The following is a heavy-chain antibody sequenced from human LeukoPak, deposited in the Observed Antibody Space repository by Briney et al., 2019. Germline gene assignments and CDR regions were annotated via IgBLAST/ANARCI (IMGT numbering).Heavy chain of an antibody. J-gene: IGHJ5*02. CDR1: GGTFSSYA. V-gene: IGHV1-69*13. D-gene: IGHD2-2*01. CDR2: IIPIFGTA. Sequence: SVKVSCKASGGTFSSYAISWVRQAPGQGLEWMGGIIPIFGTANYAQKFQGRVTITADESTSTAYMELSSLRSEDTAVYYWARARALFYCSSTSCYGFDPWGQGTLVTVSS. CDR3: ARARALFYCSSTSCYGFDP.